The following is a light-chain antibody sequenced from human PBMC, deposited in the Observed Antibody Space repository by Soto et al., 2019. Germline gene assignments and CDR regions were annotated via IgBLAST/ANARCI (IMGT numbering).Light chain of an antibody. CDR3: AAWDDSLNDVV. Sequence: QSVLTQPPSASGTPGQRVTLSCSGTSSDIGSNTDNWYQHLPGTAPKLVIYSNNQRPSGVPDRFSGAKSGTSASLAISGLQSEDEADDYCAAWDDSLNDVVFGGGTKLTVL. V-gene: IGLV1-44*01. CDR1: SSDIGSNT. CDR2: SNN. J-gene: IGLJ2*01.